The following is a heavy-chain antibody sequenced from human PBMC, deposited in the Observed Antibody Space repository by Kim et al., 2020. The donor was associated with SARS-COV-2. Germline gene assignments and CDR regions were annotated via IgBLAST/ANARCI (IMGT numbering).Heavy chain of an antibody. CDR2: IYYSGST. V-gene: IGHV4-59*08. CDR3: ARHRRSGYSSGWSSWYFDL. D-gene: IGHD6-19*01. J-gene: IGHJ2*01. CDR1: GGSISSYY. Sequence: SETLSLTCTVSGGSISSYYWSWIRQPPGKGLEWIGYIYYSGSTNYNPSLKSRVTISVDTSKNQFSLKLSSVTAADTAVYYCARHRRSGYSSGWSSWYFDLWGRGTLVTVSS.